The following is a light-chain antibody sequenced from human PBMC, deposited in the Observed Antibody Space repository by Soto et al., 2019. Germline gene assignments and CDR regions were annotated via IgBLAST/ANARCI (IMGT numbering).Light chain of an antibody. V-gene: IGLV1-40*01. CDR3: QSYDGSLSGHVV. J-gene: IGLJ2*01. Sequence: QSVLTQPPSVSGAPGQRVTISCTGSSSNIGAGYDVHWYQQLPGTAPILLIYGNSNRPSGVPDRFSGSKSGTSASLAITGLQAEDEADYYCQSYDGSLSGHVVFGGGTKLTVL. CDR2: GNS. CDR1: SSNIGAGYD.